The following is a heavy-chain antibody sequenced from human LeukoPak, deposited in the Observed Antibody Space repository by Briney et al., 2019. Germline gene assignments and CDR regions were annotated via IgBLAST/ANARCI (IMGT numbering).Heavy chain of an antibody. J-gene: IGHJ4*02. CDR1: GGSITSGSYH. D-gene: IGHD5-24*01. Sequence: SGTLSLTCTVSGGSITSGSYHWGWIRQSPGKGLEWIGNTYYTGSAYYRPSLQSRVSISVDTSKKEFSLKLTSVTAADTAVYYCARDRDGYAYSFDYWGQGTLVTVSS. V-gene: IGHV4-39*02. CDR3: ARDRDGYAYSFDY. CDR2: TYYTGSA.